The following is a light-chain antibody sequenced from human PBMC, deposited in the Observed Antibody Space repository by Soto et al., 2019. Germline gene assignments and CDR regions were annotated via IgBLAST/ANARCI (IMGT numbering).Light chain of an antibody. CDR1: QGIRND. CDR3: QEYDSYSYT. Sequence: IQMTQSPSSLSASVGDRVTITCRASQGIRNDLGWYQQKPGKAPKLLIYAASSLQSGVPSRFSGRGSGTEFTLTINNLQPDDFATYYCQEYDSYSYTFGQGTKVDI. CDR2: AAS. J-gene: IGKJ2*01. V-gene: IGKV1-17*02.